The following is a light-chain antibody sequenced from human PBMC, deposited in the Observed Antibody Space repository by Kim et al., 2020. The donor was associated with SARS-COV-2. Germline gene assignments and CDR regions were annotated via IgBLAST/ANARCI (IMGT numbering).Light chain of an antibody. CDR1: QSIASKY. Sequence: AWIQREGATISCRASQSIASKYLAWYQQKPGQAPRLLIYDVSRRATGIPDRFSGSGSGTDFTLTISRLEPEDSAVYYCQQLGTWTFGQGTKVDIK. J-gene: IGKJ1*01. CDR2: DVS. CDR3: QQLGTWT. V-gene: IGKV3D-20*02.